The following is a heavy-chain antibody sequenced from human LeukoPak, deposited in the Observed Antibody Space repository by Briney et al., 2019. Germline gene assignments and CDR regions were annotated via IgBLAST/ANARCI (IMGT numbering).Heavy chain of an antibody. J-gene: IGHJ4*02. CDR3: AREPRDLIAAAGTGIDY. V-gene: IGHV3-21*01. D-gene: IGHD6-13*01. CDR2: TNYI. Sequence: TNYIYYADSLKGRFTISKDNAKNSLYLQMNSLRAEDTAVYYCAREPRDLIAAAGTGIDYWGQGTLVTVSS.